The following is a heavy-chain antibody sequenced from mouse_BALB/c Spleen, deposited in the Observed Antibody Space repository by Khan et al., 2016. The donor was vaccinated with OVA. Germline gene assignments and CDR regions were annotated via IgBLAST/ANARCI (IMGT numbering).Heavy chain of an antibody. V-gene: IGHV1-31*01. CDR2: IDPFSGGS. Sequence: EVKLQQSGPELMKPGASVKISCKASGYSFTSYYMHWVMQSHGTSLEWIGYIDPFSGGSTYNQKFKGKATLTVDKSSSTAYIHLSNLTSEDSAVEYCTRHGYVAWFSYWGQGTLVTVSA. CDR3: TRHGYVAWFSY. J-gene: IGHJ3*01. D-gene: IGHD2-2*01. CDR1: GYSFTSYY.